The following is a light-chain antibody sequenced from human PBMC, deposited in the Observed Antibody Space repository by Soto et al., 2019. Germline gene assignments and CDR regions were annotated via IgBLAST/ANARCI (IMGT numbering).Light chain of an antibody. CDR1: QSVGDY. V-gene: IGKV3-11*01. CDR3: QQRSNWPRT. J-gene: IGKJ5*01. Sequence: IVLTPAPATLSFSAGKRATLSFRASQSVGDYLAWYRQKPGQAPRLLIYDASNRATGIPARFSASGSGTDFTLTISSLEPEDFAVYYCQQRSNWPRTFGQGRRLEIK. CDR2: DAS.